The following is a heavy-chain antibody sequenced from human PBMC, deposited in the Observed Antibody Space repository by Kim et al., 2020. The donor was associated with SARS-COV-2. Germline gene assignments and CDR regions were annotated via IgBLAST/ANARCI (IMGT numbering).Heavy chain of an antibody. V-gene: IGHV3-74*01. Sequence: GGSLRLSCAASGFTFSSYWMHWVRQAPGKGLVWVSRINSDGSSTSYADSVKGRFTISRDNAKNTLYLQMNSLRAEDTAVYYCARESRITMVRGVPVNYYYYGMDVWGQGTMVTVSS. J-gene: IGHJ6*02. CDR3: ARESRITMVRGVPVNYYYYGMDV. CDR2: INSDGSST. D-gene: IGHD3-10*01. CDR1: GFTFSSYW.